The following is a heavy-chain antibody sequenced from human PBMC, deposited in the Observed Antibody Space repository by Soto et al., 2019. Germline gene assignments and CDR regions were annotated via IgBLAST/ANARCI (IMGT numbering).Heavy chain of an antibody. J-gene: IGHJ4*02. D-gene: IGHD2-15*01. V-gene: IGHV1-3*01. CDR2: INAGNGNT. CDR1: GYTFTSYA. CDR3: ARLGRNCSGGSCYLGIGPRDY. Sequence: QVQLVQSGAEVKKPGASVKVSCKASGYTFTSYAMHWVRQAPGQRLEWMGWINAGNGNTKYSQKFQGRVTITRDTSASTAYMELSSLGSEDTAVYYCARLGRNCSGGSCYLGIGPRDYWGQGTLVTVSS.